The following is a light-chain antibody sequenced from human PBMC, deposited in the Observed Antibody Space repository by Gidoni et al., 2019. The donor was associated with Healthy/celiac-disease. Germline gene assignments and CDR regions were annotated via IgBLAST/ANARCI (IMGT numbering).Light chain of an antibody. V-gene: IGKV3-15*01. CDR1: PSVSSN. J-gene: IGKJ5*01. Sequence: EIVMTQSPATLSVSTGERATLSCRASPSVSSNLAWYQQKPGQVPRLLIYGASTRATGIPARFSGSGSGTEFTLTISSLQSEDFAVYYCQQYNNWPITFXXXTRLEIK. CDR2: GAS. CDR3: QQYNNWPIT.